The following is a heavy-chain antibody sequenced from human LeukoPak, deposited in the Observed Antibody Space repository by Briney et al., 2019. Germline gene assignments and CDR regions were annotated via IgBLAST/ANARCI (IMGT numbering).Heavy chain of an antibody. V-gene: IGHV1-8*01. CDR1: GYTFTGYD. D-gene: IGHD3-10*01. Sequence: ASVKVSCKASGYTFTGYDINWVRQAPGQGLEWMGWMNPTSGHTGYVQKFQGRITMTGDTSVSTAYMELNSLTSEDTAVYYCARSPVGVRKKHDLWGQGTLVIVSS. CDR2: MNPTSGHT. CDR3: ARSPVGVRKKHDL. J-gene: IGHJ5*02.